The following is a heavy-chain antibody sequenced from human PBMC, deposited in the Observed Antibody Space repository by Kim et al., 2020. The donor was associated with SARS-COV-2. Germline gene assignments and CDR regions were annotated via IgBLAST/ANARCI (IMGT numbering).Heavy chain of an antibody. CDR2: INHSGST. V-gene: IGHV4-34*01. J-gene: IGHJ6*02. D-gene: IGHD5-18*01. CDR1: GGSFSGYY. CDR3: ASLYSYPYYYYGMDV. Sequence: SETLSLTCAVYGGSFSGYYWSWIRQPPGKGLEWIGEINHSGSTNYNPSLKSRVTISVDTSKNQFSLKLSSVTAADTAVYYCASLYSYPYYYYGMDVWGQG.